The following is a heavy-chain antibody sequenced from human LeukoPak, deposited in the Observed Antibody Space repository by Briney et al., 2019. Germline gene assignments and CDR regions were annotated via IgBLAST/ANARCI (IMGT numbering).Heavy chain of an antibody. CDR3: ARVMGYFYDFWSGYPNWFDP. CDR2: ISAYNGNT. Sequence: ASVTVSCTASRGTFISYAISWVRQAPGQGLEWMGWISAYNGNTNYAQKLQGRVTMTTDTSTSTAYMELRSLRSDDTAVYYCARVMGYFYDFWSGYPNWFDPWGQGTLVTVSS. D-gene: IGHD3-3*01. J-gene: IGHJ5*02. CDR1: RGTFISYA. V-gene: IGHV1-18*01.